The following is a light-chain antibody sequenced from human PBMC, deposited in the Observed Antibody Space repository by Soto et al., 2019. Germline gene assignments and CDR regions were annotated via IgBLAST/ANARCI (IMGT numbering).Light chain of an antibody. CDR2: TAS. CDR1: QGISSY. CDR3: QQRHSYPIT. J-gene: IGKJ5*01. V-gene: IGKV1-9*01. Sequence: DVQLTQSPSFLSASVGDRITITCLASQGISSYLAWYQQKPGKAPNLLIHTASSLQTGVPSRFSGSGSGTEFTLTISSLQPEDFATYYCQQRHSYPITFGQGTRLEI.